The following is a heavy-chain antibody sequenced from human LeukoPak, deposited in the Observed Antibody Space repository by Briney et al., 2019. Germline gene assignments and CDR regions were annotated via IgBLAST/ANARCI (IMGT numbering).Heavy chain of an antibody. V-gene: IGHV4-34*01. CDR2: INHSGST. CDR3: ALYDFWSGYSTY. Sequence: SETLSLTCAVYGGSFSGYYWSWIRQPPGKGLEWIGEINHSGSTNYNPSLKSRVTISVDTSKNQFSLKLSSVTAADTAVYYCALYDFWSGYSTYWGQETLVTVSS. J-gene: IGHJ4*02. CDR1: GGSFSGYY. D-gene: IGHD3-3*01.